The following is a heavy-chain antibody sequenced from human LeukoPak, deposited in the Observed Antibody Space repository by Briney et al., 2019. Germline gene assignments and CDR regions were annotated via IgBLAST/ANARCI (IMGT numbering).Heavy chain of an antibody. CDR3: ARAWVIARLGDAFDI. V-gene: IGHV1-8*02. CDR2: MNPNSGNT. J-gene: IGHJ3*02. Sequence: ASVKVSFKASGYTFTSYDINGVGQATGQGGEGVGWMNPNSGNTGYAQKFQGRVTITRNTSMSTAYMELSSLRSEDTAVYYCARAWVIARLGDAFDIWGQGTVVTVSS. D-gene: IGHD7-27*01. CDR1: GYTFTSYD.